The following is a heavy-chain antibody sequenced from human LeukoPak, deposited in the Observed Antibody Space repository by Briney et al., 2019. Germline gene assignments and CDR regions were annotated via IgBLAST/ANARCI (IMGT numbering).Heavy chain of an antibody. V-gene: IGHV3-48*03. Sequence: PGGSLRLSCAASGFSFTTYEMNWVRQAPGEGLEWVSHITSSGSTIYYADSVKGRFTISRDNAKNSLYLQMNSLRAEDTAVYYCATKHDYWGRGTLVTVSS. J-gene: IGHJ4*02. CDR2: ITSSGSTI. CDR3: ATKHDY. CDR1: GFSFTTYE.